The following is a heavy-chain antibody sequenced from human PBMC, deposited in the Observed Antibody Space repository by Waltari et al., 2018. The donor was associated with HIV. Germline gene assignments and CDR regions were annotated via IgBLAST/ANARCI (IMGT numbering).Heavy chain of an antibody. V-gene: IGHV3-48*03. Sequence: EVQLVQSGGGLGQPGGSLRLSCAASGFPLSSYEMNWVRQAPGEGVEWVSYISSNGSTTYYADSVKGRFTISKAKNSLYLQMNSLRVEDTAVYYCARDIQDDYGDAGAFDIWGQGTMITVSS. CDR1: GFPLSSYE. J-gene: IGHJ3*02. CDR3: ARDIQDDYGDAGAFDI. D-gene: IGHD4-17*01. CDR2: ISSNGSTT.